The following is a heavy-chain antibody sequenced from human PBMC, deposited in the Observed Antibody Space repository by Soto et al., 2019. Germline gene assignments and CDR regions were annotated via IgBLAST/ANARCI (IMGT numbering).Heavy chain of an antibody. V-gene: IGHV1-69*05. D-gene: IGHD2-2*02. Sequence: GASVKVSCKASGGTFSSYAISWVRQAPGQGLEWMGGIIPIFGTANYAQKFQGRVTITTDESTGTAYMELSSLRSEDTAVYYCAREHAGRYRYYYYGMDVWGQGTTVTVSS. CDR2: IIPIFGTA. CDR3: AREHAGRYRYYYYGMDV. CDR1: GGTFSSYA. J-gene: IGHJ6*02.